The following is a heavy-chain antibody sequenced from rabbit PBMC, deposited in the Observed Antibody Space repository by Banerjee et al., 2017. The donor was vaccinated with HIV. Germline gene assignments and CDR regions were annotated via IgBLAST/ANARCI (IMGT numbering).Heavy chain of an antibody. V-gene: IGHV1S40*01. Sequence: QSLEVSGGDLVMPGASLTLTCTASGFSDSTTYYMCWVRQAPGKGLEWIACISGSNGGIAYYATWAKGRFTISRTSSTTVTLQMTSLTAADTATYFCARGAGYAVYDYAHDAFDPWGQGTLVTVS. J-gene: IGHJ2*01. CDR2: ISGSNGGIA. CDR3: ARGAGYAVYDYAHDAFDP. D-gene: IGHD6-1*01. CDR1: GFSDSTTYY.